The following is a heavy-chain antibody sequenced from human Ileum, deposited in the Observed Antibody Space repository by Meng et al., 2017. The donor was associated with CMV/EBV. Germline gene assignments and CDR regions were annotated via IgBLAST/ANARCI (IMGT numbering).Heavy chain of an antibody. J-gene: IGHJ4*02. CDR3: TKSSPSGTDYWE. D-gene: IGHD3-10*01. V-gene: IGHV3-15*05. CDR2: IKSKTDGGTT. CDR1: GFTFSNAW. Sequence: GGSLRLSCAASGFTFSNAWMRWVRQAPGKGLEWVGRIKSKTDGGTTAYAAPVKGRFTISRDNAQRTLFLQMNSLRAEDTAVYYCTKSSPSGTDYWEWGQGTLVTVSS.